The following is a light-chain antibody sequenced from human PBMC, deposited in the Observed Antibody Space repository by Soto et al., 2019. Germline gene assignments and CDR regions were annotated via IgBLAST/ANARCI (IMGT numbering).Light chain of an antibody. CDR2: RNN. J-gene: IGLJ1*01. V-gene: IGLV1-47*01. Sequence: QAVLTQPPSVSGTPRQGGIISCSGSSSNIGSNYVSWYQHLPGTAPKLLICRNNQRPSGVPDRFSGSKSGTSASLAISGLRSEDEADYYCAAWDDSLSGSVFGTGTKVTVL. CDR1: SSNIGSNY. CDR3: AAWDDSLSGSV.